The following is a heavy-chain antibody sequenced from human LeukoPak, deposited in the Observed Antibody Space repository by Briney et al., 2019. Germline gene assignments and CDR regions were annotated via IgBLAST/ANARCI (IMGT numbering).Heavy chain of an antibody. J-gene: IGHJ6*02. V-gene: IGHV4-30-2*01. CDR2: ICHSGST. CDR1: GGSISSGGYS. CDR3: AREADMYGMDV. D-gene: IGHD2-15*01. Sequence: SETLSLTCAVSGGSISSGGYSWSWIRQPPGKGLEWIGYICHSGSTYYNPSLKSRVTISVDRSKNQFSLKLSSVTAADTAVYYCAREADMYGMDVWGQGTTVTVSS.